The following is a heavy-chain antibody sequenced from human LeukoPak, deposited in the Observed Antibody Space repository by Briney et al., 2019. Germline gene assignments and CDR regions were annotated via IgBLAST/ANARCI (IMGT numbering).Heavy chain of an antibody. CDR2: ISAYNGNT. CDR1: GYTFTSYG. CDR3: ASNDYGDPLDC. D-gene: IGHD4-17*01. J-gene: IGHJ4*02. Sequence: ASVKVSCKASGYTFTSYGISWVRQAPGQGLEWMGWISAYNGNTNYAQKLQGRVTMTADTSTSTAYMELRSLRSDDTAVYYCASNDYGDPLDCWGQGTLVTVSS. V-gene: IGHV1-18*01.